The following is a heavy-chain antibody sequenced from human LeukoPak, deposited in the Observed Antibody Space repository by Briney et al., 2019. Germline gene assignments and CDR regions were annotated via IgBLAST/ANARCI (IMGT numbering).Heavy chain of an antibody. CDR3: ARGVVYYYDSSGYYFDY. D-gene: IGHD3-22*01. CDR2: MYDNGST. CDR1: GGSISRSNW. J-gene: IGHJ4*02. Sequence: PSETLSLTCAVSGGSISRSNWWSWVRQSPGKGLEWIGEMYDNGSTNYNPSLKSRVTISVDTSKNQFSLKLSSVTAADTAVCYCARGVVYYYDSSGYYFDYWGQGTLVTVSS. V-gene: IGHV4-4*02.